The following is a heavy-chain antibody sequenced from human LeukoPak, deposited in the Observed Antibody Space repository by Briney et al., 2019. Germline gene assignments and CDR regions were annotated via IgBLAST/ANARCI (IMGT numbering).Heavy chain of an antibody. D-gene: IGHD1-26*01. J-gene: IGHJ4*02. V-gene: IGHV4-59*08. CDR2: VFYSGST. CDR1: GSSMNYYY. CDR3: ARRFYSGNCFDY. Sequence: SETLSLTCAVSGSSMNYYYWTWMRQPPGRGLEWIGYVFYSGSTNYNPSLKSRVTISLDTSKNQFSLRLTSVTAADTAVYYCARRFYSGNCFDYWGQGILVTVSS.